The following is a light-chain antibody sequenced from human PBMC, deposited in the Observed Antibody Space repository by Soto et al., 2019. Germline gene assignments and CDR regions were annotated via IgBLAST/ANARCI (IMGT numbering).Light chain of an antibody. V-gene: IGLV2-8*01. CDR3: SSYAGSNKPYV. CDR2: EVT. Sequence: QSALTQPPSASGSPGQSVTISCTGTSGDIGGYDYVSWYQQHPGKAPKLMIYEVTKRPLGVPDRFSGSKSGNTASLTVSGLQDEDEADYYCSSYAGSNKPYVFGTGNKVTVL. CDR1: SGDIGGYDY. J-gene: IGLJ1*01.